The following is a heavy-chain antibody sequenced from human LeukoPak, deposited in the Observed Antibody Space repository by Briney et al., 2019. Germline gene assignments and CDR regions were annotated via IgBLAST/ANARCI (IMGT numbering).Heavy chain of an antibody. V-gene: IGHV1-18*01. D-gene: IGHD6-13*01. J-gene: IGHJ5*02. Sequence: ASVKVSCKASGYTFTSYGISWVRQAPGQGLEWMGWISAYNGNTNYAQKLQGRVTMTTDTPTSTAYMELRSLRSDDTAVYYCARDLQQLVLGRGNWFDPWGQGTLVTVSS. CDR1: GYTFTSYG. CDR3: ARDLQQLVLGRGNWFDP. CDR2: ISAYNGNT.